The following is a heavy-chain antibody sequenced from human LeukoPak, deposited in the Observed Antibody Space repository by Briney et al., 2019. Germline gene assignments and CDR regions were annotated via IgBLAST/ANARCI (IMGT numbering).Heavy chain of an antibody. V-gene: IGHV3-11*01. CDR1: GFTFSDYY. J-gene: IGHJ4*02. D-gene: IGHD4-11*01. CDR2: ISSSGSTI. Sequence: GGSLRLSCAASGFTFSDYYMSWIRQAPGKGLEWVSYISSSGSTIYYADSVKGRFTISRDKAKNSLYLQMNSLRAEDTAVYYCARDRTVGAFDYWGQGTLVTVSS. CDR3: ARDRTVGAFDY.